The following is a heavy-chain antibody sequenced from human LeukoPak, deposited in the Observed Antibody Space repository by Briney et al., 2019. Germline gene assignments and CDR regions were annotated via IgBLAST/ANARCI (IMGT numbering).Heavy chain of an antibody. V-gene: IGHV3-21*01. J-gene: IGHJ3*02. CDR3: ARMSESRRTHHDAFDI. D-gene: IGHD2-2*01. CDR2: ISSSISYI. Sequence: PGGSLTLSCAASGFTFSSYSMNWVRQAPGKGLEWVSSISSSISYIYYADSVKGRFTIYKDNAKNSLYLQMNSLRAEDTAVYYCARMSESRRTHHDAFDIWGQGTMVTVSS. CDR1: GFTFSSYS.